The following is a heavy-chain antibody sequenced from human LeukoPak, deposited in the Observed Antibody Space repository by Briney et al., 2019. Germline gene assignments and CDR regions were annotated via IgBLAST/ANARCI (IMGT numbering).Heavy chain of an antibody. J-gene: IGHJ6*03. D-gene: IGHD3-10*01. V-gene: IGHV4-61*02. Sequence: SQTLSLTCNVSGGSISSGSYYWSWIRQPAGKGLEWIRRIYTSGTTNYNPSLKSRVTISVDTSKNQFSLNLNFVTAADTAVYFCARSVGGSYYYYYMDVWGTGTTVTVSS. CDR2: IYTSGTT. CDR1: GGSISSGSYY. CDR3: ARSVGGSYYYYYMDV.